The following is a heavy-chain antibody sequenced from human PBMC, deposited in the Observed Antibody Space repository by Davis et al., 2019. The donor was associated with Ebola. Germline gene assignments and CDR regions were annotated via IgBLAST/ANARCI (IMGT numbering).Heavy chain of an antibody. J-gene: IGHJ4*02. V-gene: IGHV4-59*08. CDR1: GGSINSYY. Sequence: SETLSLTCTVSGGSINSYYWSWIRQPPGKGLEWIGYIYYSGSTNYNSSLKSRITISVDTSKNQFSLKLNSVTATDTAVYYCARHRGNYYDYWGQGTLVTVSS. D-gene: IGHD1-26*01. CDR2: IYYSGST. CDR3: ARHRGNYYDY.